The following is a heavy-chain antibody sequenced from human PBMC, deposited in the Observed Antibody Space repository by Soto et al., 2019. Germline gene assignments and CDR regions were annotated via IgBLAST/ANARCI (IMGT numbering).Heavy chain of an antibody. J-gene: IGHJ4*02. Sequence: ASVKVSCKASGYTFTSYGISCVRQAPGQGLEWMGWISAYNGNTNYAQKLQGRVTISVDTSKNQVSLELSSMTAADTAVYYCARGGDWQFDYWGQGTLVTVSS. CDR2: ISAYNGNT. CDR3: ARGGDWQFDY. D-gene: IGHD2-21*02. CDR1: GYTFTSYG. V-gene: IGHV1-18*01.